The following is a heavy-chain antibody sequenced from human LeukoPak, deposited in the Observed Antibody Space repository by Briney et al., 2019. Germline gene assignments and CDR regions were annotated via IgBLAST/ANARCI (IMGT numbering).Heavy chain of an antibody. J-gene: IGHJ4*02. CDR3: AKDIGGSYHRFDY. CDR2: ISGSGGST. Sequence: PGGSLRLSCAASGFTFSSYAMSWVRQAPGKGLECVSAISGSGGSTYYADSVKGRFTISRDNAKNTLYLQMNSLRAEDTAVYYCAKDIGGSYHRFDYWGQGTLVTVSS. CDR1: GFTFSSYA. V-gene: IGHV3-23*01. D-gene: IGHD1-26*01.